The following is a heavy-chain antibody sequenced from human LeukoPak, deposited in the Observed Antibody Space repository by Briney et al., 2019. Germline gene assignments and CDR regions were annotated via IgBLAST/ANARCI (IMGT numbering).Heavy chain of an antibody. CDR1: GFTFSNYW. CDR2: IKQDGSEK. CDR3: ARYGRSTSRAPFDY. J-gene: IGHJ4*02. V-gene: IGHV3-7*01. Sequence: GGSLRLSCAASGFTFSNYWMSWVRQAPGKGLEWVANIKQDGSEKYYVDSVKGRFTISRDNAKNSLYLQMNSLRAEDTAVYYCARYGRSTSRAPFDYWGQGTLVTVSS. D-gene: IGHD2-2*01.